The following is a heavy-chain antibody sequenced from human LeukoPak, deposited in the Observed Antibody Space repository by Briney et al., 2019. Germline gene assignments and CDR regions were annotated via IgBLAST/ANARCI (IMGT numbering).Heavy chain of an antibody. Sequence: SETLSLTCDVYGGSFSGYYWSWIRQPPGKGLEWIGEINHSGSANYNPSLKSRVTISVDTSKNQFSLKLSSVTAADTAVYYCASSCSGGSCSTPTRLDYWGQGTLVTVSS. CDR1: GGSFSGYY. D-gene: IGHD2-15*01. V-gene: IGHV4-34*01. CDR2: INHSGSA. J-gene: IGHJ4*02. CDR3: ASSCSGGSCSTPTRLDY.